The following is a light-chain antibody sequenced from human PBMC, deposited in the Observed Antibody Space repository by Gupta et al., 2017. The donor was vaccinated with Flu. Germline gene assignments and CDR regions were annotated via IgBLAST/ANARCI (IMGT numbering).Light chain of an antibody. CDR1: QSVSVN. J-gene: IGKJ4*01. CDR2: GAS. CDR3: QQYYRWPPLT. V-gene: IGKV3D-15*01. Sequence: EIVMTQSPGTLSVSPGERATLSCRASQSVSVNLAWYQQRPGQAPRLLVYGASSRATGIPARFSGSGSGTEFTLTISSLQSEDFGVYYCQQYYRWPPLTFGGGTKVELK.